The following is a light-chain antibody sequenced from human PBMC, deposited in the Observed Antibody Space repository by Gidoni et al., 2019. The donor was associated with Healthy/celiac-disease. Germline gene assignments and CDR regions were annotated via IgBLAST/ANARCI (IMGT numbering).Light chain of an antibody. CDR2: GAS. J-gene: IGKJ4*01. Sequence: EIVLTQSPGTLSSSPGERATLSCRASPSVSSSDLAWYQQKPGQAPRLLIYGASSRATGIPDRVSGSGSGTDFTLTISRLEPEDFAVYYCQQYGSSSLTFGGGTKVEIK. CDR1: PSVSSSD. CDR3: QQYGSSSLT. V-gene: IGKV3-20*01.